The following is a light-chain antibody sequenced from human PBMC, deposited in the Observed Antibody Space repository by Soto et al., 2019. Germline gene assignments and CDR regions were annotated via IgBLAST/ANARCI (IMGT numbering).Light chain of an antibody. CDR1: SSDIGAYNS. CDR2: EVS. J-gene: IGLJ1*01. V-gene: IGLV2-14*01. Sequence: QSALTQPASVSGSPGQSITISCTGTSSDIGAYNSVSWYQQHPGKAPKLMIYEVSNRPSGVSNRFSASKSGNTASLTISGLQAEDEADYYCSSRTTSNPDVFGTGTMLTVL. CDR3: SSRTTSNPDV.